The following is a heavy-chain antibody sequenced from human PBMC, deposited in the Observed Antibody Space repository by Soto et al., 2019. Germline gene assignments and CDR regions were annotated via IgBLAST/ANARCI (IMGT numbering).Heavy chain of an antibody. V-gene: IGHV1-69*01. CDR1: GGTFSSYA. Sequence: QVQLVQSGAEVKKPGSSVKVSCKASGGTFSSYAISWVRQAPGQGLEWMGGIIPIFGTANYAQKFQGRVTITADEATSTAYMELSSLRSEDTAVYYCARSKMDLGYWSSTSCINYYYYGMDVWGQGTTVTVSS. D-gene: IGHD2-2*01. CDR3: ARSKMDLGYWSSTSCINYYYYGMDV. CDR2: IIPIFGTA. J-gene: IGHJ6*02.